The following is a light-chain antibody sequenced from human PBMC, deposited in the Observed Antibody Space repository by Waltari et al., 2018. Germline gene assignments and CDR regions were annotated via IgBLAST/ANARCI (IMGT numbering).Light chain of an antibody. Sequence: DIQLTQSPSLLSASVGDSLTITCRASQDISNYLGWYQQKPGKAPNFLIYAASTLQSGVPSRFSGSGSGTEFTLTISSLQPEDFATYYCQQVNGYPLTFGGGTKVEIK. CDR1: QDISNY. CDR2: AAS. V-gene: IGKV1-9*01. J-gene: IGKJ4*01. CDR3: QQVNGYPLT.